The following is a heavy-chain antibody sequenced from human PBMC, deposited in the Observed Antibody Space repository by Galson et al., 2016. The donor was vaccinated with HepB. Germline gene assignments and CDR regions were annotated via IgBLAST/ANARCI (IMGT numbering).Heavy chain of an antibody. CDR3: ARDAGYHQIDY. V-gene: IGHV3-7*03. J-gene: IGHJ4*02. CDR1: GFTFDTYA. D-gene: IGHD3-16*02. CDR2: INQDGSEK. Sequence: SLRLSCAASGFTFDTYAMTWVRQAPGKGLEWVANINQDGSEKYHVDSVKGRFTISKDNGKNSLFLQLNSLRAEDTAVYYCARDAGYHQIDYWGQGTLVTVSS.